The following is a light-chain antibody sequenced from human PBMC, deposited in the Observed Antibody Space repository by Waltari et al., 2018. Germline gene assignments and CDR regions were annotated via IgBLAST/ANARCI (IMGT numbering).Light chain of an antibody. Sequence: ETVLTQSPGTLSLSPWDTATPSCRATQYIDFLAWYQQKPSQPPRLLIFSASTRATGIPDRFSGRGFWTDFTLTISRLEPEDFAVYYCQYYGDSPNTFGQGTKL. CDR2: SAS. CDR1: QYIDF. CDR3: QYYGDSPNT. V-gene: IGKV3-20*01. J-gene: IGKJ2*01.